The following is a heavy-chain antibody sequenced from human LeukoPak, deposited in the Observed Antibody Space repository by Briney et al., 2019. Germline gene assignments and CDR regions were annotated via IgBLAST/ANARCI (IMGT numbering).Heavy chain of an antibody. J-gene: IGHJ6*03. CDR3: ARGMGCSSTSCYRKGDYYYYYMDV. V-gene: IGHV4-31*03. CDR1: GGSISSGGYY. Sequence: SQTLSLTCTVSGGSISSGGYYWSWIRQHPGKGLEWIGYIYYSGSTYYNPSLKSRVTLSVDTSKNQFSLKLSSVTAADAAVYYCARGMGCSSTSCYRKGDYYYYYMDVWGKGTTVTVSS. D-gene: IGHD2-2*02. CDR2: IYYSGST.